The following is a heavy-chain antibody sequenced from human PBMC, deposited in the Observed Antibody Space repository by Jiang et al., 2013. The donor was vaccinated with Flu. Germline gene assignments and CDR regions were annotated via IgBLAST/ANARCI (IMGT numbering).Heavy chain of an antibody. CDR3: AHRSAAATPYAFDI. D-gene: IGHD6-13*01. J-gene: IGHJ3*02. Sequence: GKALEWLALIYWDDDKRYSPSLKSRLTITKDTSKNQVVLTMTNMDPVDTATYYCAHRSAAATPYAFDIWGQGTMVTVSS. V-gene: IGHV2-5*02. CDR2: IYWDDDK.